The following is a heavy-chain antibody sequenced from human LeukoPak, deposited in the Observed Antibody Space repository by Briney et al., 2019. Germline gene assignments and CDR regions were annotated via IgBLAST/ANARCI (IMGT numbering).Heavy chain of an antibody. CDR2: IYSGGST. Sequence: GGSLRLSCAASGFTVSSNYMSWVRQAPGKGLEWVSVIYSGGSTYYADSVKGRFTTSRDNSKNTLYLQMNSLRAEDTAVYYCARDGIVGAIGYYYYYGMDVWGQGTTVTVSS. CDR3: ARDGIVGAIGYYYYYGMDV. J-gene: IGHJ6*02. V-gene: IGHV3-66*01. D-gene: IGHD1-26*01. CDR1: GFTVSSNY.